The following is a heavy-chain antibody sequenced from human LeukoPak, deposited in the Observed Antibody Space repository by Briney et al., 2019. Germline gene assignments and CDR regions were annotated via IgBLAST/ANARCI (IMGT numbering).Heavy chain of an antibody. CDR1: GFTFSSYW. D-gene: IGHD1-1*01. CDR3: ARVKATGTTYY. CDR2: IKQDGSEK. J-gene: IGHJ4*02. V-gene: IGHV3-7*01. Sequence: GGSLRLSCAASGFTFSSYWMSWVRQAPGKGLEWVANIKQDGSEKYYVDSVKGRLTISRDNAKNSLYLQMNSLRAEDTAVYYCARVKATGTTYYWGQGTLVTVSS.